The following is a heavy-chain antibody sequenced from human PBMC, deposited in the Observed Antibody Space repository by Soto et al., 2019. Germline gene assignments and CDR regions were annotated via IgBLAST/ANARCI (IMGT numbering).Heavy chain of an antibody. CDR3: ARGFTPIDPRIAAAGTQGYYMDV. D-gene: IGHD6-13*01. CDR1: GGSISSYY. V-gene: IGHV4-59*01. J-gene: IGHJ6*03. CDR2: IYYSGST. Sequence: SETLSLTCTVSGGSISSYYWSWIRQPPGKGLEWIGYIYYSGSTNYNPSLKSRVTISVDTSKNQFSLKLSSVTAADTAVYYCARGFTPIDPRIAAAGTQGYYMDVWGKGTTVTVSS.